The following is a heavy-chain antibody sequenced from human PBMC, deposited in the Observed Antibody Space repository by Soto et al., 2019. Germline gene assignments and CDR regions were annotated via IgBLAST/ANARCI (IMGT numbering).Heavy chain of an antibody. J-gene: IGHJ2*01. CDR2: VRSKGNNYAT. CDR1: GFTFSVSA. D-gene: IGHD5-12*01. V-gene: IGHV3-73*02. CDR3: ARFSASENWYFDL. Sequence: EVQLVESGGGLVQPGGSLKLSCAASGFTFSVSAMHWVRQASGKGLEWVGRVRSKGNNYATTYAASVKGRFTISRDDSKNTAYLQMNSLKPEDTAVYFCARFSASENWYFDLWGRGTLVTVSS.